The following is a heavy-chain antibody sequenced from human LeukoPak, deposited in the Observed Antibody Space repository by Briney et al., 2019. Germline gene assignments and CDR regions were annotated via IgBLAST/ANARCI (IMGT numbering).Heavy chain of an antibody. V-gene: IGHV3-21*01. D-gene: IGHD5-12*01. J-gene: IGHJ6*03. CDR3: ARDPYNGAYGNDYYYYMDA. CDR2: ITSSGREI. CDR1: GFSFSTYN. Sequence: TGGSLRLSCAAFGFSFSTYNMNWVRQAPGKALEWVSSITSSGREIFYIDSVKGRFTISRDNAEKSLYLQMDSLRAEDTAVYFCARDPYNGAYGNDYYYYMDAWGKGTTVTVSS.